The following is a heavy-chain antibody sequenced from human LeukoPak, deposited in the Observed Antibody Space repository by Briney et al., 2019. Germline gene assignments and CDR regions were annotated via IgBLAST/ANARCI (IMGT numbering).Heavy chain of an antibody. V-gene: IGHV4-34*01. CDR2: INHSGST. CDR1: GGSFSGYY. D-gene: IGHD5-24*01. J-gene: IGHJ4*02. CDR3: ARGDGYNLGGLDY. Sequence: SETLSLTCAVYGGSFSGYYWGWIRQPPGKGLEWIGEINHSGSTNYNPSLKSRVTISVDTSKNQFSLKLSSVTAADTAVYYCARGDGYNLGGLDYWGQGTLVTVSS.